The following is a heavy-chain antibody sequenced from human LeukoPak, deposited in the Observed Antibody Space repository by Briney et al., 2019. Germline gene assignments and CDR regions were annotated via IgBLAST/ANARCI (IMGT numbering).Heavy chain of an antibody. CDR1: GGSFSGYY. D-gene: IGHD5-12*01. CDR2: ITHSGNS. Sequence: SETLSLTCAVYGGSFSGYYWSWIRQSPGKGLEWIGEITHSGNSDYNPSLKSRVTTSVDTSKNHFSLKLSSVTAADTAVYYCARVSSVWIKDYYYYMDVWGKGTTVTVSS. CDR3: ARVSSVWIKDYYYYMDV. V-gene: IGHV4-34*01. J-gene: IGHJ6*03.